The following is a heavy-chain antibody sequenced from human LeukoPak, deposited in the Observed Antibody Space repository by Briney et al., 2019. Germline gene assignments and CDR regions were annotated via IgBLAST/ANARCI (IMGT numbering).Heavy chain of an antibody. D-gene: IGHD2-2*01. CDR2: ITPDNGNT. CDR3: AREGAAAAIWWFDS. CDR1: GYTFTSYG. V-gene: IGHV1-18*01. Sequence: ASVMVSCKASGYTFTSYGISWVRQAPGQGLEWMGWITPDNGNTNYAQKLQGRVTMTTDTSTNTAYMELRSLRSDDTAVYYCAREGAAAAIWWFDSWGQGTLVTVSS. J-gene: IGHJ5*01.